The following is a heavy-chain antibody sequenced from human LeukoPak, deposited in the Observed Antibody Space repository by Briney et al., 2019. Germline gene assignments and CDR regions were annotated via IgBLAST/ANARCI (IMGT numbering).Heavy chain of an antibody. CDR2: IYYSGST. CDR1: GGSISSSNW. CDR3: VVVITGGIDY. V-gene: IGHV4-28*01. Sequence: SETLSLTCTVSGGSISSSNWWGWIRQPPGKGLEWIGYIYYSGSTYYNPSLKSRVTMSVDTSKNQFSLKLSSVTAVDTAVYYCVVVITGGIDYWGQGTLVTVSS. J-gene: IGHJ4*02. D-gene: IGHD3-22*01.